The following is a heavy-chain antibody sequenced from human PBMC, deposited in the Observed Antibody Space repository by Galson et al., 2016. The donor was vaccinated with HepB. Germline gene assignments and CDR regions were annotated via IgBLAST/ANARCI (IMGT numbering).Heavy chain of an antibody. CDR2: IWYDGGKT. V-gene: IGHV3-33*01. CDR3: ASACISTTGYGDFDY. CDR1: GFTFSSYG. Sequence: SLRLSCAASGFTFSSYGMHWVRQAPGKGLEWVAVIWYDGGKTNSADSVKGRFAISRDNSKDSLYLQMNSLRAEDTAVYYCASACISTTGYGDFDYWGQGTLVTVSS. J-gene: IGHJ4*02. D-gene: IGHD2-2*01.